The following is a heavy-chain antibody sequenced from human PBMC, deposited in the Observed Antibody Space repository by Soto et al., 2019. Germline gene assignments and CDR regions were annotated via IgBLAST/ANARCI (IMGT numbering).Heavy chain of an antibody. J-gene: IGHJ4*02. Sequence: GGSLRLSCAASGFTFSSYAMSWVRQAPGKGLEWVSAISGSGGSTYYADSVKGRFTISRDNSKNALYLQMNSLRAEDTAVYYCAKDMSDCSGGSCYESGFDYWGQGTLVTVSS. D-gene: IGHD2-15*01. CDR3: AKDMSDCSGGSCYESGFDY. V-gene: IGHV3-23*01. CDR1: GFTFSSYA. CDR2: ISGSGGST.